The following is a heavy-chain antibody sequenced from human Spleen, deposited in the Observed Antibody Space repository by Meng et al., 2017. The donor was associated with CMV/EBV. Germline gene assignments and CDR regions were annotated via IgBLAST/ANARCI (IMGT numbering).Heavy chain of an antibody. CDR1: GFTFSRYA. CDR2: ISGTGGHA. Sequence: GESLKISCAASGFTFSRYAMMWVRHAPGKGLEWVSSISGTGGHAYYADSVKGRFTISRDNSKNTLYLQMNSLRVEDTAVYYCARELFPNYFYNGMDVWGQGTTVTVSS. J-gene: IGHJ6*02. V-gene: IGHV3-23*01. CDR3: ARELFPNYFYNGMDV. D-gene: IGHD2/OR15-2a*01.